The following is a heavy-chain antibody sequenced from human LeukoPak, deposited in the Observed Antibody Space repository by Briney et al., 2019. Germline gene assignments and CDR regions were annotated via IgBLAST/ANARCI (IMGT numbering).Heavy chain of an antibody. D-gene: IGHD1-1*01. CDR1: GGSISSRSYY. Sequence: SETLSLTCIVSGGSISSRSYYWGWIRQPPGKGLEWIGSIFNSGSTYYNSSLQSRVTISVDTSKNQFSLRLSSVSAADTAVYYCVRHYRLNTGFDYWGQGTLVTVSS. J-gene: IGHJ4*02. V-gene: IGHV4-39*01. CDR2: IFNSGST. CDR3: VRHYRLNTGFDY.